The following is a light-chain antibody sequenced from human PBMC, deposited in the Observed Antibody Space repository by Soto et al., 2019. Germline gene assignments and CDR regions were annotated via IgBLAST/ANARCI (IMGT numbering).Light chain of an antibody. CDR1: QSVSGSY. J-gene: IGKJ5*01. CDR2: GAS. CDR3: QHFGSSPPVI. V-gene: IGKV3-20*01. Sequence: EIVLPQSPGTLSLSPGERATLSFRAIQSVSGSYLAWYQQKPGQAPRLPIYGASSRATGIPDRFRGSGSGSEFSLTISGLEPEDFAVYFCQHFGSSPPVIFGQGTRLEIK.